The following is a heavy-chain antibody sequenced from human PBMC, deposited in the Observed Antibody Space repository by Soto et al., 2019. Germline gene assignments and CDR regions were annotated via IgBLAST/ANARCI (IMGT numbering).Heavy chain of an antibody. Sequence: QLQLQESGSGLVKPSQTLSLTCAVSGGSISSGGYSWSWIRQPPGKGLEWIGYMCHSGSTYYNPSLKRRVNTSKDRSKNQFTLKLSSVTAADTAVYYCAGVPDYWGQGILVTVSS. CDR2: MCHSGST. CDR3: AGVPDY. V-gene: IGHV4-30-2*01. CDR1: GGSISSGGYS. J-gene: IGHJ4*02.